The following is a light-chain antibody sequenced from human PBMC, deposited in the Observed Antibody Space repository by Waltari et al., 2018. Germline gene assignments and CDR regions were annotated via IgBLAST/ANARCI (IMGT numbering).Light chain of an antibody. CDR1: NIGSNS. J-gene: IGLJ2*01. CDR2: DDD. Sequence: SYVLTQPPSVSVAPGQTARIPCEGDNIGSNSIHWYQQRPGQAPLLVIYDDDDRPSGIPGRFTGGTSGNTATLAISRVEVGDEADYYCQVSDSKNDHVVFGGGTRLTVL. CDR3: QVSDSKNDHVV. V-gene: IGLV3-21*02.